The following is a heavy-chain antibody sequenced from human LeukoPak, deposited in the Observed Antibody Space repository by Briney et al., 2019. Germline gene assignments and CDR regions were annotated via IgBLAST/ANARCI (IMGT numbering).Heavy chain of an antibody. J-gene: IGHJ5*02. CDR3: ARGPPPTYCGGDCYSSDEP. CDR2: INHSGST. Sequence: PSETLSLTCAVYGGSFSGYYWSWIRQPPGKGLEWIGEINHSGSTNYNPSLKSRVTISVDTSKNQFSLKLSSVTAADTAVYYCARGPPPTYCGGDCYSSDEPWGQGTLVTVSS. D-gene: IGHD2-21*02. CDR1: GGSFSGYY. V-gene: IGHV4-34*01.